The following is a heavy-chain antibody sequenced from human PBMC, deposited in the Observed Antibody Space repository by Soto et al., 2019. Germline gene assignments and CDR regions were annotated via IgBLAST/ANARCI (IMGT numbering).Heavy chain of an antibody. CDR1: GGSISSGGYY. CDR2: IYYSGST. V-gene: IGHV4-31*03. J-gene: IGHJ6*02. Sequence: QVQLQESGPGLVKPSQTLSLTCTVSGGSISSGGYYWSWIRQHPGKGLEWIGYIYYSGSTYYNPSLKSRVTISVDTSKNQFSLKLSSVTAADTAVYYCARDRVKLSDYYGMDVWGQGTTVTVSS. CDR3: ARDRVKLSDYYGMDV. D-gene: IGHD2-21*01.